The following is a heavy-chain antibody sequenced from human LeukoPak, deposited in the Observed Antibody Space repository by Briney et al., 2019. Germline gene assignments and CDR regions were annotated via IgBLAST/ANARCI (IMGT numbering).Heavy chain of an antibody. CDR3: ARDSWGPDY. CDR2: IKQDGSKK. D-gene: IGHD3-16*01. J-gene: IGHJ4*02. V-gene: IGHV3-7*01. Sequence: PGGSLRLSCVASGFPFSSYWMTWVRQAPGKGLEWVANIKQDGSKKSYVDSVKGRFTISRDNAKNSLYLQMNSLRAEDTAIYYCARDSWGPDYWGQGTLVTVSS. CDR1: GFPFSSYW.